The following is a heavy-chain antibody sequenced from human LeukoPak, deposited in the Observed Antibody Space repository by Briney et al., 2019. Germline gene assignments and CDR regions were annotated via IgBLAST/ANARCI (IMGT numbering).Heavy chain of an antibody. V-gene: IGHV4-61*02. D-gene: IGHD2-15*01. CDR1: GGSISSGSYY. Sequence: SETLSLTCTVSGGSISSGSYYWSWIRQPAGKGLEWIGRIYTSGSTNYNPSLKSRVTISVDTSKNQFSLKLSSVTAADTAVYYCARGVAGHYFDYWGQGTLVTVSS. CDR2: IYTSGST. J-gene: IGHJ4*02. CDR3: ARGVAGHYFDY.